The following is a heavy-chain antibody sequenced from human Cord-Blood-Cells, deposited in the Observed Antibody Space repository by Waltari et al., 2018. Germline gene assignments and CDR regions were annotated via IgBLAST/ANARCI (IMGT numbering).Heavy chain of an antibody. CDR1: GGPFSSYA. J-gene: IGHJ4*02. D-gene: IGHD5-12*01. CDR3: ARGGAESGYDLAFDY. Sequence: QVQLVQSGAEVKKPGFSVKVSCKASGGPFSSYAISWVRQAPGQGLEWMGGIIPIFGTANYAQKFQGRVTITADESTSTAYMELSSLRSEDTAVYYCARGGAESGYDLAFDYWGQGTLVTVSS. CDR2: IIPIFGTA. V-gene: IGHV1-69*01.